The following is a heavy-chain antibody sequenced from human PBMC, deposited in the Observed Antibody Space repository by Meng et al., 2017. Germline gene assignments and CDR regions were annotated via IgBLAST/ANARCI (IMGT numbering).Heavy chain of an antibody. V-gene: IGHV3-53*01. CDR2: IYSGGST. J-gene: IGHJ4*02. Sequence: GGSLRLSCAASGFTVSSNYMSWVRQAPGKGLEWVSVIYSGGSTYYADSVKGRFTISRDNSKNTLYLQMNSLRAEDKAVYYCARGGSSGYYPSPRYWGQGTLVTVSS. CDR1: GFTVSSNY. D-gene: IGHD3-22*01. CDR3: ARGGSSGYYPSPRY.